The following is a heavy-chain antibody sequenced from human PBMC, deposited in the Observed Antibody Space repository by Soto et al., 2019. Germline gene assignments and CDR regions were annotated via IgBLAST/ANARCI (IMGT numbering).Heavy chain of an antibody. Sequence: SETLSLTCTVSGGSISSYYWSWIRQPPGKGLEWIGYIYYSGSTNYNPSLKSRVTISVDTSKNQFSLKLSSVTAADTAVYYCARLPKVSSSSRVGYYYYYYMDVWGKGTTVTVSS. CDR3: ARLPKVSSSSRVGYYYYYYMDV. V-gene: IGHV4-59*08. CDR1: GGSISSYY. D-gene: IGHD6-6*01. J-gene: IGHJ6*03. CDR2: IYYSGST.